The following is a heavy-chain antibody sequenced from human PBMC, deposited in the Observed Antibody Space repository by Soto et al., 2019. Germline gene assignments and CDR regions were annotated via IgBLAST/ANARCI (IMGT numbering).Heavy chain of an antibody. CDR2: VYYTGST. CDR1: GGSISGSY. V-gene: IGHV4-59*01. CDR3: ARSVAVPGAHIDY. D-gene: IGHD6-19*01. Sequence: SETLSLTCSVSGGSISGSYWSWIRQSPGKGLEWLGYVYYTGSTNYSPSLRRRVSISLDTSKNEFSLRLSAVTAADTAVYFCARSVAVPGAHIDYWGQGTQVTVSS. J-gene: IGHJ4*02.